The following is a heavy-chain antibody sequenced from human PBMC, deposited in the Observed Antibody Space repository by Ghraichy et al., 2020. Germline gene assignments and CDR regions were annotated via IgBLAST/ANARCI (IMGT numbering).Heavy chain of an antibody. V-gene: IGHV4-4*07. Sequence: GSLRLSCTVSGGSISGYYWSWIRQPAGKGLEWIGRIYASGDTNYNSFLMSRLFMSLDTSKNQFPLKLSTVTIADTTVYFCAKDRATVTATWGQGTLVTVSS. CDR1: GGSISGYY. CDR2: IYASGDT. J-gene: IGHJ4*02. CDR3: AKDRATVTAT. D-gene: IGHD2-21*02.